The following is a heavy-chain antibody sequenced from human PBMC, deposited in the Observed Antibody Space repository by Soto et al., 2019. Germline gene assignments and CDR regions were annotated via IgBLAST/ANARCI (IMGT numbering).Heavy chain of an antibody. D-gene: IGHD3-10*01. CDR2: IYYSGST. J-gene: IGHJ5*02. V-gene: IGHV4-61*01. CDR1: GGSVSSGSYY. Sequence: SETLSLTCTVSGGSVSSGSYYWSWIRQPPGKGLEWIGYIYYSGSTNYNPSLKSRVTISVDTSKNQFSLKLSSVTAADTAVYYCARRAMVRGVIIGWFGPWGQGTLVTVSS. CDR3: ARRAMVRGVIIGWFGP.